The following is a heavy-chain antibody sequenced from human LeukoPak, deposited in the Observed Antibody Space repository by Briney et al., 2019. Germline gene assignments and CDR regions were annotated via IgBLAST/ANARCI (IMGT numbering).Heavy chain of an antibody. Sequence: ASVKVSCKASRYIFTSYYIHWVRQAPGQGLEWMGWINPNSGGTKYAQKFQGRVTMTSDTSIGTAYMELSRLRSDDTAVYYCARDRGSSWFVDYWGQGTLVTVSP. CDR3: ARDRGSSWFVDY. D-gene: IGHD6-13*01. CDR1: RYIFTSYY. CDR2: INPNSGGT. V-gene: IGHV1-2*02. J-gene: IGHJ4*02.